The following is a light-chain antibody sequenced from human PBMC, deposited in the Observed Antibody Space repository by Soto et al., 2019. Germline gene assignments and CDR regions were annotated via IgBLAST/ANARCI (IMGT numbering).Light chain of an antibody. CDR3: QHYNSYSEA. CDR1: QTISSW. V-gene: IGKV1-5*03. Sequence: DIQMTQSPSTLSGSVGDRVTIPCRASQTISSWLAWYQQKPGKAPKLLIYKASTLKSGVPSRFSGSGSGTEFTPTISSLQPDDFATYYCQHYNSYSEAFGQGTKV. CDR2: KAS. J-gene: IGKJ1*01.